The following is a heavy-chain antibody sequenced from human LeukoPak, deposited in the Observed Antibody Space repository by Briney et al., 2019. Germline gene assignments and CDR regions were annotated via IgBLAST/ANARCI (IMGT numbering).Heavy chain of an antibody. CDR2: ISSSSYI. CDR1: GFTFSSYS. D-gene: IGHD1-26*01. CDR3: ARDKIVGATHFDY. J-gene: IGHJ4*02. Sequence: GGSLRLSCAGSGFTFSSYSMNWVRQAPGKGLEWVSAISSSSYIYYADSVKGRFTISRDNAKNSLYLQMNSLRAEDTAVYYCARDKIVGATHFDYWGQGTLVTVSS. V-gene: IGHV3-21*01.